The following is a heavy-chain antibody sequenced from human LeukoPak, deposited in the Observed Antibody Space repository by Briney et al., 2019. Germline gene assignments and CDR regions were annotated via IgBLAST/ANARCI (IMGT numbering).Heavy chain of an antibody. CDR1: GFIFASYA. CDR2: ISGSGGTT. J-gene: IGHJ4*02. CDR3: AKAKPTGYFDY. V-gene: IGHV3-23*01. Sequence: PGGSLRLSCAASGFIFASYAMTWVRQAPGRGLEWVSVISGSGGTTYYADSVKGRFTISRDNSKNTLYLQMNSLRAEDTAVYYCAKAKPTGYFDYWGQGTLVTVSS. D-gene: IGHD1-1*01.